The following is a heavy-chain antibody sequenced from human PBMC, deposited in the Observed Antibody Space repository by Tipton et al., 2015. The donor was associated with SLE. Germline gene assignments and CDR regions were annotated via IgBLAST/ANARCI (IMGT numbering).Heavy chain of an antibody. D-gene: IGHD7-27*01. J-gene: IGHJ6*03. CDR2: IYYSGST. CDR1: GASISSYY. Sequence: TLSLTCTVSGASISSYYWSWIRQPPGKGLEWIGYIYYSGSTYYNPSLKSRVTISVDTSKNQFSLKLSSVTAADTAVYYCARVPPDWGGDYYMDVWGKGTTVTVSS. CDR3: ARVPPDWGGDYYMDV. V-gene: IGHV4-59*12.